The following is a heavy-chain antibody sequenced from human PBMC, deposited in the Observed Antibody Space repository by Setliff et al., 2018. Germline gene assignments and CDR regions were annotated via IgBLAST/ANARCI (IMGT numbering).Heavy chain of an antibody. CDR1: GFTFSRYW. CDR3: ASYCSSTSCPFDY. CDR2: LNEDGSIT. D-gene: IGHD2-2*01. V-gene: IGHV3-74*03. J-gene: IGHJ4*02. Sequence: LRLSCADSGFTFSRYWMHWVRQAPGKGLVWVSRLNEDGSITSYADSVKGRFTISRDNAKTTLYLQMNSLRAEDTAVYYCASYCSSTSCPFDYWGQGTLVTVSS.